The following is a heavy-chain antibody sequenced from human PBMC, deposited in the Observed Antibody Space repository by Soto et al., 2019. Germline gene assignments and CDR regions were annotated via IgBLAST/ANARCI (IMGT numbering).Heavy chain of an antibody. V-gene: IGHV3-7*05. Sequence: GGSLRLSCAASGFTFSSYWMSWVRQAPGKGLEWVANIKQDGSEKYYVDSVKGRFTISRDNAKNSLYLQMNSLRAEDTAVYYCARLWFGSPKTRYRYFDYWGQGTLVTVSS. CDR2: IKQDGSEK. J-gene: IGHJ4*02. CDR1: GFTFSSYW. CDR3: ARLWFGSPKTRYRYFDY. D-gene: IGHD3-10*01.